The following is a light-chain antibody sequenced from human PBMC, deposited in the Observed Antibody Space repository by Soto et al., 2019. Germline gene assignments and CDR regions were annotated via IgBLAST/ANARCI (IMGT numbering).Light chain of an antibody. Sequence: EIVLTQSPGTLSLSPGDRATLSCRASHSINTSFLAWFQQKPGQAPRLLIYAASTRATGIPDRFSGSASETDFTLTINRLEPEDSAVYYCQRYASAPFSLGPGTKVDIK. CDR3: QRYASAPFS. V-gene: IGKV3-20*01. CDR1: HSINTSF. CDR2: AAS. J-gene: IGKJ3*01.